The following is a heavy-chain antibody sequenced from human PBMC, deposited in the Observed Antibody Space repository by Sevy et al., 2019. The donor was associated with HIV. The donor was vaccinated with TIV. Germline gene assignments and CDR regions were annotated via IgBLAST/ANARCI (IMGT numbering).Heavy chain of an antibody. CDR2: ISSSSSIV. J-gene: IGHJ4*02. D-gene: IGHD1-26*01. V-gene: IGHV3-48*01. Sequence: GGSLRLSCAASGFSFSSYSINWVRQAPGKGLEWVSYISSSSSIVYFADSVKGRFTISRDNVKNSLYLQMSSLRAEDTAVYYCARIVGATPFFDYWGQGTLVTVSS. CDR1: GFSFSSYS. CDR3: ARIVGATPFFDY.